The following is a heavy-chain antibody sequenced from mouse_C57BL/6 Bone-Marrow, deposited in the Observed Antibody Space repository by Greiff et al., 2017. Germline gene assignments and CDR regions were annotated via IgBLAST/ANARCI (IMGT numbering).Heavy chain of an antibody. D-gene: IGHD1-1*01. CDR2: IDPENGDT. Sequence: EVQLQQSGAELVRPGASVKLSCTASGFNIKDDYMHWVKQRPEQGLEWIGRIDPENGDTEYASKFQGKATITADTSSNTAYLQLSSLTSEDTAVYYCTTITTVVACDYWGRGTALTVSS. CDR1: GFNIKDDY. J-gene: IGHJ2*01. CDR3: TTITTVVACDY. V-gene: IGHV14-4*01.